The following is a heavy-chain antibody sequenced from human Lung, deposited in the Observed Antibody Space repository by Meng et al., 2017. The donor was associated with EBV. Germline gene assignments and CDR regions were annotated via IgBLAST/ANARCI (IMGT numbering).Heavy chain of an antibody. J-gene: IGHJ4*02. Sequence: VQLQEAGQGLLKPSETLSPTCAVSGGSISSSNWWSWVRQPPGKGLEWIGEIYHSGSTNYNPSLKSRVTISVDKSKNQFSLKLSSVTAADTAVYYCARARSIAAAVIDYWGQGTLVTVSS. V-gene: IGHV4-4*02. D-gene: IGHD6-13*01. CDR1: GGSISSSNW. CDR3: ARARSIAAAVIDY. CDR2: IYHSGST.